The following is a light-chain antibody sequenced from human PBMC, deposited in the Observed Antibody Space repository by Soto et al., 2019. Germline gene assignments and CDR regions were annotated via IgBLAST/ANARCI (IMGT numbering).Light chain of an antibody. V-gene: IGLV3-21*02. J-gene: IGLJ1*01. Sequence: SYELTQPPSVSVAPGQTARSTCGGNNIRTKSVHWYQQKPGQAPVLVVCDDSDRPSGIPERFSGSNSGNTATLTISRVEAGDEADYFCQVWDSGSEHYVFGAGTKVTVL. CDR1: NIRTKS. CDR3: QVWDSGSEHYV. CDR2: DDS.